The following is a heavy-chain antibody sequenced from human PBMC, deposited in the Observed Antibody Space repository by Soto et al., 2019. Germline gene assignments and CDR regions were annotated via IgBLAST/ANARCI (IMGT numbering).Heavy chain of an antibody. CDR3: ERGRYGDY. D-gene: IGHD1-1*01. CDR1: GYTFTSYG. Sequence: QVHLVQSGAEVKKPGASVKVSCKASGYTFTSYGITWVRQAPGQGLEWMVWISAHNGNTDYAQKLPGRVIVTRDTSSSTAYMELRSLTSDDTAVYYCERGRYGDYWGQGALVTVSS. V-gene: IGHV1-18*01. J-gene: IGHJ4*02. CDR2: ISAHNGNT.